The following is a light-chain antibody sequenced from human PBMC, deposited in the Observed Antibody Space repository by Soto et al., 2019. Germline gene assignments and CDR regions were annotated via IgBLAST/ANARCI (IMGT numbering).Light chain of an antibody. CDR3: QQYNSYSWQT. J-gene: IGKJ1*01. CDR1: QTISSW. CDR2: DAS. V-gene: IGKV1-5*01. Sequence: DIQMTQSPSALSASVGDRVTITCRASQTISSWLAWYQQKPGKAPKLLIYDASSLESGVPSRFSGSGSGTEFTLTISSLQPDDFATYYCQQYNSYSWQTSGQGIKVDI.